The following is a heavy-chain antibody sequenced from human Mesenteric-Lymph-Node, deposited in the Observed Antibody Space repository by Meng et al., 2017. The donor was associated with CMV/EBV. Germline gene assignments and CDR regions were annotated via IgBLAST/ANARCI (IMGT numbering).Heavy chain of an antibody. J-gene: IGHJ4*02. D-gene: IGHD4-17*01. CDR2: IHYSGST. Sequence: SHSYYWTWIRQHPGKGLEWSGYIHYSGSTYYNPSLKSRITISVDTSKNQFSLKLNSVTAADTAVYYCARDLLGGTGTTDYWGQGTLVTVSS. CDR1: SHSYY. CDR3: ARDLLGGTGTTDY. V-gene: IGHV4-31*02.